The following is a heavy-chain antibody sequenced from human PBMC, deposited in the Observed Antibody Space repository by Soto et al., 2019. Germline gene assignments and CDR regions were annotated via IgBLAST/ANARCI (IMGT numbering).Heavy chain of an antibody. D-gene: IGHD3-9*01. CDR2: IYYSGST. J-gene: IGHJ6*02. V-gene: IGHV4-59*01. CDR1: GGSISSYY. CDR3: ARDNGYYDSLTGYYYGMDV. Sequence: PSETLSLTCTVSGGSISSYYGSWIRQPPGKGLEWIGYIYYSGSTNYNPSLKSRVTISVDTSKNQFSLKLSSVTAADTAVYYCARDNGYYDSLTGYYYGMDVWGQGTTVTVSS.